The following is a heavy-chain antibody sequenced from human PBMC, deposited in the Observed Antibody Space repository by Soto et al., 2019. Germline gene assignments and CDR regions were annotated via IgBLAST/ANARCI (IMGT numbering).Heavy chain of an antibody. CDR1: GSYMTAYC. CDR2: TYYPGCT. CDR3: ARVRGTAGKRYFDY. Sequence: ETLSLTCTVSGSYMTAYCWNWMRHPPGKGLQWNWYTYYPGCTTYNPSPKSRVTISVDSTKNQFSMKLDSVNLAATAVYYCARVRGTAGKRYFDYWGPGSRVTVCS. V-gene: IGHV4-59*01. D-gene: IGHD6-13*01. J-gene: IGHJ4*02.